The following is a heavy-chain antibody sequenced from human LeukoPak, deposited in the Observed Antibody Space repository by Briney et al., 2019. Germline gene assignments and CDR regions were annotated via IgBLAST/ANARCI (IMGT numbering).Heavy chain of an antibody. Sequence: SETLSLTCIVSGAYVTTYSWNWIRQSPGKGLEWIGYFALSGTTSYSSSLKSRVTISRDTSKNQLSLKLTSVTAADTAVYYCPRWGESEWAFASWGPGTLVTVSS. CDR2: FALSGTT. J-gene: IGHJ4*02. D-gene: IGHD2-21*01. CDR3: PRWGESEWAFAS. V-gene: IGHV4-59*08. CDR1: GAYVTTYS.